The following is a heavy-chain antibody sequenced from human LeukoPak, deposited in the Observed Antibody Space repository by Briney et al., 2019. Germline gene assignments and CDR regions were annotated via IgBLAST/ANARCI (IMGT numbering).Heavy chain of an antibody. CDR2: IYYSGST. D-gene: IGHD3-16*01. CDR3: ARGGGLGLRY. J-gene: IGHJ4*02. V-gene: IGHV4-59*12. CDR1: GGPISSYY. Sequence: PSETLSLTCTVSGGPISSYYWSWIRQPPGKGLEWIGYIYYSGSTNYNPSLESRVTISVDTSKKQFSLKLSSVTAADTAVYYCARGGGLGLRYWGQGTLVTVSS.